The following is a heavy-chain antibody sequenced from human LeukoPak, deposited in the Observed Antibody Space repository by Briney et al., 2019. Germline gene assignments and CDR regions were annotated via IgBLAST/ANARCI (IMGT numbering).Heavy chain of an antibody. J-gene: IGHJ4*02. CDR1: GFTFGPYA. CDR2: ISWDSSTI. Sequence: GGSLRLSCAASGFTFGPYAMNWVRLAPGKGLQWVAYISWDSSTIHYSDSVRGRFTISRDNAKNSLYLQMNSLRVEGTAVYYCARDADGNTDHWGQGTLVTVSS. V-gene: IGHV3-48*04. CDR3: ARDADGNTDH.